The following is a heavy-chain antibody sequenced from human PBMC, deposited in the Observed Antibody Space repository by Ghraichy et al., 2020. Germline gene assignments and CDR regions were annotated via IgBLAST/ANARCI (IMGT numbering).Heavy chain of an antibody. J-gene: IGHJ4*02. CDR3: ARRGGTYSPENY. CDR1: GFTFSSYW. D-gene: IGHD1-14*01. CDR2: IKQDGSEK. Sequence: GESLNISCAASGFTFSSYWMSWVRQAPGKGLEWVANIKQDGSEKYYVDSVKGRFTISRDNAKNSLYLQMNSLRAEDTAVYYCARRGGTYSPENYWGQGTLVTVSS. V-gene: IGHV3-7*01.